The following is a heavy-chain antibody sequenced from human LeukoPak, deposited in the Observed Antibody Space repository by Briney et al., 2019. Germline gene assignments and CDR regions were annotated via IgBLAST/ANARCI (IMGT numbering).Heavy chain of an antibody. V-gene: IGHV1-18*01. CDR2: ISAYNGNT. J-gene: IGHJ4*02. CDR1: GYTFTSYG. CDR3: ARIPLRELYFDY. Sequence: ASVKVSCKASGYTFTSYGISWVRQAPGQGLEWMGWISAYNGNTNYAQKLQGRVTLTTDTSTSTAYMELRSLRSDDTAVYYCARIPLRELYFDYWGQGTLVTVSS. D-gene: IGHD1-26*01.